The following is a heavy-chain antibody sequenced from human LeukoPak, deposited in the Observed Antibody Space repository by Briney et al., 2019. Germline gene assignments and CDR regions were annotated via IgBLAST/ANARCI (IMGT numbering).Heavy chain of an antibody. J-gene: IGHJ2*01. CDR2: ISTDGSYK. Sequence: GSLRLTCAVSGFTFSSFPFHWVRQAPGKGLEWVAAISTDGSYKYHGDSVKGRFTISRDNPMNTLYLQMNGLRPDDTAVYYCARSLIPGRWYFDLWGRGTLVTVSS. CDR1: GFTFSSFP. D-gene: IGHD3-16*01. V-gene: IGHV3-30*04. CDR3: ARSLIPGRWYFDL.